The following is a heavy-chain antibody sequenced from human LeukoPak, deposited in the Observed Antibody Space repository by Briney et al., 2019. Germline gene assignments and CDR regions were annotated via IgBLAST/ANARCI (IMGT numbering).Heavy chain of an antibody. CDR3: VRRGFADY. Sequence: GESLKISSKSFGYSFTTYWSGWVRQTPGQGLEGMGIIYPDDSDTRYSPSFQGQVTISADKSISTAYLQWSSLKASDTAMYYCVRRGFADYWGQGTLVTVSS. CDR2: IYPDDSDT. J-gene: IGHJ4*02. D-gene: IGHD3-10*01. CDR1: GYSFTTYW. V-gene: IGHV5-51*01.